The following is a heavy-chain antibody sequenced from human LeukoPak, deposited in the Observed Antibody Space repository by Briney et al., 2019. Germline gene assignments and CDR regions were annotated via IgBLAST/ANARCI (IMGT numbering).Heavy chain of an antibody. CDR2: ISSTSSYI. J-gene: IGHJ5*02. CDR1: GFTFSSYD. D-gene: IGHD1-7*01. CDR3: ARVPNWNSVNWFDP. Sequence: TGGSLRLSCAASGFTFSSYDMNWVRQAPGKGLEWVSSISSTSSYIYYADSVKSRFTISRDNTKNSLYLQMNSLRAEDTAVYYCARVPNWNSVNWFDPWGQGTLVTVSS. V-gene: IGHV3-21*01.